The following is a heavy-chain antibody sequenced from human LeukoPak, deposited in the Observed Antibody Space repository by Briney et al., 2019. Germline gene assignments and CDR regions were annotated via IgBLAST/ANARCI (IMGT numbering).Heavy chain of an antibody. J-gene: IGHJ3*02. CDR3: ARRYYYDSGGRTAFDI. Sequence: SQTLSLTCALSGDSFSSNSAAWHWIRQSPSRGLEWLGRTYYRSKLYNDSAVSVKSRITINPDTSRNRFSLQLNSVTPEDTAVYYCARRYYYDSGGRTAFDIWGQGTMVTVSS. V-gene: IGHV6-1*01. D-gene: IGHD3-22*01. CDR2: TYYRSKLYN. CDR1: GDSFSSNSAA.